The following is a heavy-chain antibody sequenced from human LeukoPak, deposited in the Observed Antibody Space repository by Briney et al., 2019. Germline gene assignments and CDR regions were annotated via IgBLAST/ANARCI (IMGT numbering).Heavy chain of an antibody. CDR3: ARQAGDPEKNWFDP. CDR2: IYYSGST. Sequence: PSETLSLTCTVSGGSISSYYWSWIRQPPGKGLEWIGYIYYSGSTNYNPSLKSRVTISVDTSKNQFSLKLSSVTAADTAVYYCARQAGDPEKNWFDPWGQGTLVTVSS. CDR1: GGSISSYY. J-gene: IGHJ5*02. D-gene: IGHD1-14*01. V-gene: IGHV4-59*08.